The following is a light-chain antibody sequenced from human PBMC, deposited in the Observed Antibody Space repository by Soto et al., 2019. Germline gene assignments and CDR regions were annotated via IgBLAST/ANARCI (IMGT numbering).Light chain of an antibody. CDR2: DAS. J-gene: IGKJ4*01. Sequence: ENVLTQSPATLSLSPGERATLFCRASQSVSSYLAWYQQKPGQGPRLLIYDASNRATGIPARFSGSGSGTDFTLTISSLEPEDFAVYYCQQGNNWPLTFGGGTKVEIK. CDR1: QSVSSY. V-gene: IGKV3-11*01. CDR3: QQGNNWPLT.